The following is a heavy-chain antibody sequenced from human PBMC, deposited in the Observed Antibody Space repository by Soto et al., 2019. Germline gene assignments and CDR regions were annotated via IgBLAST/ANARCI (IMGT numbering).Heavy chain of an antibody. V-gene: IGHV4-59*01. CDR2: IYYSGST. D-gene: IGHD4-17*01. CDR3: ARLDDYGGKGRDY. CDR1: GGSISSYY. J-gene: IGHJ4*02. Sequence: KPSETLSLTCTVSGGSISSYYWSWIRQPPGKGLEWIGYIYYSGSTNYNPSLKSRVTISVDTSKNQFSLKLSSVTAADTAVYYCARLDDYGGKGRDYWGQGTLVTVSS.